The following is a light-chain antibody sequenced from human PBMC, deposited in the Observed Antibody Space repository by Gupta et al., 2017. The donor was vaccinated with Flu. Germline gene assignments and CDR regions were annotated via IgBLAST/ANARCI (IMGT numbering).Light chain of an antibody. V-gene: IGKV3-20*01. CDR3: QQYGSSPWT. J-gene: IGKJ1*01. Sequence: ELVLTQSPGTLSLSPGERANLSCRASQSVSSSYLAWYQQKPGQAPRLLIYGASSRATGIPDRFSGSGSGTDFTLTISRLEPEDFAVYYCQQYGSSPWTFGQGTKVEIK. CDR2: GAS. CDR1: QSVSSSY.